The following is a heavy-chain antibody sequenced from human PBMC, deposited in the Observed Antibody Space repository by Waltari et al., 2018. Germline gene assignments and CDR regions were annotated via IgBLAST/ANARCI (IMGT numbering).Heavy chain of an antibody. CDR3: ARADSSGWYGFDY. D-gene: IGHD6-19*01. J-gene: IGHJ4*02. CDR1: GFTVRANY. V-gene: IGHV3-66*01. CDR2: SYAGGTT. Sequence: EVQLVESGGALVQPGGSLRLSCAVSGFTVRANYVTWVRQVPGKGLEWLAVSYAGGTTFYADSVKDRFIVSRDNPKNTVYLQMNTLRPDDTAIYYCARADSSGWYGFDYWGQGTLVTVS.